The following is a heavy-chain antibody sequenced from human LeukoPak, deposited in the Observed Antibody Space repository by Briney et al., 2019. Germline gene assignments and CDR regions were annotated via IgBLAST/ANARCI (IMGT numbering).Heavy chain of an antibody. CDR3: ATTFLYYYDSSGQFDI. V-gene: IGHV4-30-4*08. J-gene: IGHJ3*02. CDR2: IYYSGST. D-gene: IGHD3-22*01. CDR1: GGSISXXGYY. Sequence: LXXXXSGGSISXXGYYXGXSXXHXGXGLXWIXYIYYSGSTYYNPSLKSRVTISVDTSKNQFSLKLSYVTAADTAVYYCATTFLYYYDSSGQFDIWGQGTMVTVSS.